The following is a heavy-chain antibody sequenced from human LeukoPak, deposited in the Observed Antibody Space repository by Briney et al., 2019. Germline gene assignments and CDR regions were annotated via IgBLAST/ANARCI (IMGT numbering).Heavy chain of an antibody. Sequence: SETLSLTCAVSGGSISSRGYSWSWIRQPPGKGLEWIGYIYHSGTTYYNPSPKSRVTISLDRSKNQFSLNLRSVTAADTAVYYCARGGYYGSGREDFWGQGTLVTVSS. V-gene: IGHV4-30-2*01. J-gene: IGHJ4*02. CDR2: IYHSGTT. CDR1: GGSISSRGYS. CDR3: ARGGYYGSGREDF. D-gene: IGHD3-10*01.